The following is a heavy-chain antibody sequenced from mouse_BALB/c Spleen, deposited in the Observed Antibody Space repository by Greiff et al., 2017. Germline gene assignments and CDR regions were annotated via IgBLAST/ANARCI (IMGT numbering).Heavy chain of an antibody. CDR1: GFSLTSYG. CDR3: ASGGDYFDY. CDR2: IWSGGST. J-gene: IGHJ2*01. Sequence: VMLVESGPGLVQPSQSLSITCTVSGFSLTSYGVHWVRQSPGKGLEWLGVIWSGGSTDYNAAFISRLSISKDNTKSQVFFKMNRLQANDTAIYYCASGGDYFDYWGQGTTLTVSS. V-gene: IGHV2-2*02.